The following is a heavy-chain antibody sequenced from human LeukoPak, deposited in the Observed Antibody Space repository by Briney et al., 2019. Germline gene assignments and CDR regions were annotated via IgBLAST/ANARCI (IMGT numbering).Heavy chain of an antibody. J-gene: IGHJ4*02. CDR1: GASISSYY. CDR2: IYYTGST. D-gene: IGHD6-19*01. CDR3: ARDRWLDF. V-gene: IGHV4-59*01. Sequence: SETLSLTCTVSGASISSYYWSWVRQPPGEGLEWIRYIYYTGSTNYNPSLKSRVTMSLDTSKNQLSLKLKSVTAADTAVYYCARDRWLDFWGQGTLVTVSS.